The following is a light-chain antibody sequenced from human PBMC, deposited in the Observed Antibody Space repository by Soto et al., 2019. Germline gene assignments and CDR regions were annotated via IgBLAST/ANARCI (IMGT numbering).Light chain of an antibody. CDR3: QQYDNLPPVT. Sequence: DIQLTQSPSFLSASVGDRVTITCRASQGISTYLAWYQQKPGKAPKLLIYAASTLQSGVPSRFSGSGSGTEFTLTISSLQSDDFATYYCQQYDNLPPVTFGQGTRLEIK. V-gene: IGKV1-9*01. CDR2: AAS. J-gene: IGKJ5*01. CDR1: QGISTY.